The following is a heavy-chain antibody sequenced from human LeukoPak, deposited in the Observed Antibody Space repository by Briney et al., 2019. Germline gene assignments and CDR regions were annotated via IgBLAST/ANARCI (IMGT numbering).Heavy chain of an antibody. CDR3: TKREGPMSGSYDYFDP. V-gene: IGHV4-4*09. D-gene: IGHD1-26*01. Sequence: SETLSLTCTVSGGSIIGYYWSWIRQPPGQGLEWIAYIHSNRYTNYNPSLKSRVTISVDTSKNQFSLKVTSVTAADTAMYYCTKREGPMSGSYDYFDPWGQGTLVTVS. J-gene: IGHJ5*02. CDR1: GGSIIGYY. CDR2: IHSNRYT.